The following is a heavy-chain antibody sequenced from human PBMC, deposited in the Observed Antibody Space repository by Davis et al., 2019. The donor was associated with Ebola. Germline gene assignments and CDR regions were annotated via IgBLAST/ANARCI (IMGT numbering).Heavy chain of an antibody. CDR3: AKGDPPISTGWYFDY. CDR2: ISGSGGST. J-gene: IGHJ4*02. V-gene: IGHV3-23*01. D-gene: IGHD2-15*01. CDR1: GFTFSSYA. Sequence: GESLKISCAASGFTFSSYAMSWVRQAPGKGLEWVSAISGSGGSTYYADSVKGRFTISRDNSKNTLYLQMNSLRAEDTAVYYCAKGDPPISTGWYFDYWGQGTLVTVSS.